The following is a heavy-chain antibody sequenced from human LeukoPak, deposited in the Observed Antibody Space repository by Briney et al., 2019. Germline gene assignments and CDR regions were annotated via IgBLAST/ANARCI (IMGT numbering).Heavy chain of an antibody. J-gene: IGHJ5*02. V-gene: IGHV3-23*01. Sequence: GGSLRLSCAASGFTFSSYAMSWVRQAPGKGLEWVSAISGSGGSTYYADSVKGRFTISRDNSKNTLYLQMNSLRVEDTAVYYCAKDSRSSSWYWFDPWGQGTLVTVSS. CDR3: AKDSRSSSWYWFDP. D-gene: IGHD6-13*01. CDR1: GFTFSSYA. CDR2: ISGSGGST.